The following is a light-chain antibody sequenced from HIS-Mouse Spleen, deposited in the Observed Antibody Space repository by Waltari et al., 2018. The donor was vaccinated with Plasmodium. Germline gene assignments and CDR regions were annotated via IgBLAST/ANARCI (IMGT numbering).Light chain of an antibody. J-gene: IGLJ2*01. V-gene: IGLV3-1*01. CDR3: QAWDSSTVV. CDR1: KLGDKY. Sequence: SYELTQPPSVSVSPGQTASIPCPGDKLGDKYACWYQQKPGKSPVLVTYQDSKRPSGIPERFSGSNSGNTATLTISGTQAMDEADYYCQAWDSSTVVFGGGTKLTVL. CDR2: QDS.